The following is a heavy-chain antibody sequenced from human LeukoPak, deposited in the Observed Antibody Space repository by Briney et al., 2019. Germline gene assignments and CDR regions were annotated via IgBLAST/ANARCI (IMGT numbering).Heavy chain of an antibody. Sequence: SETLSLTCGVSGGSVINTNWWIWVRQPPGKGLEGIGEVHLDGRTNYNPSLESRLTMSVDVSENQVSLKLTSVTAADTAVYYCAREGGFYRPLDYSGQGTLVTVSS. D-gene: IGHD3-3*01. CDR3: AREGGFYRPLDY. CDR2: VHLDGRT. CDR1: GGSVINTNW. J-gene: IGHJ4*02. V-gene: IGHV4-4*02.